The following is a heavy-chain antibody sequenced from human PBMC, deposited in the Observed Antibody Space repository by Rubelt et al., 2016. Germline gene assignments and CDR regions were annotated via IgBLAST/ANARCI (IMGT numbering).Heavy chain of an antibody. CDR1: GFTFDDYG. CDR2: INWNGGST. D-gene: IGHD3-3*02. Sequence: EVQLVESGGGVVRPGGSLRLSCAASGFTFDDYGLTWVRQPPGKGLEWVSGINWNGGSTGYADSVKGRFTISRDNPKNLLHLQMTRLRAEDTAVYYCAGGRSFGYFDYWGQGTLVTVSS. J-gene: IGHJ4*02. CDR3: AGGRSFGYFDY. V-gene: IGHV3-20*04.